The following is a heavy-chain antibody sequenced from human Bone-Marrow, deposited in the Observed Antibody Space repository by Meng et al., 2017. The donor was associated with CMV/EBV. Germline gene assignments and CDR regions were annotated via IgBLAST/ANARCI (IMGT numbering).Heavy chain of an antibody. Sequence: GGSLRLSCAASGFTFSSYWMSWVRQAPGKGLEWVANIKQDGSEKYYVDSVKGRFTISRDNAKNSLYLQMNSLRAEDKAVYYCARVPTYYDFWSGYPPGAFAIWGQGPMVTVSS. J-gene: IGHJ3*02. V-gene: IGHV3-7*01. D-gene: IGHD3-3*01. CDR2: IKQDGSEK. CDR1: GFTFSSYW. CDR3: ARVPTYYDFWSGYPPGAFAI.